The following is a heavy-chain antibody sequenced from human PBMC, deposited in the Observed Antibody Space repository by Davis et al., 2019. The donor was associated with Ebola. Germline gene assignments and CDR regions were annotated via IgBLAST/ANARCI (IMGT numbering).Heavy chain of an antibody. CDR1: GYSFTSYW. V-gene: IGHV5-51*01. CDR2: FYPGDSDT. CDR3: ARGYGSGSYYSPAPIDY. D-gene: IGHD3-10*01. J-gene: IGHJ4*02. Sequence: GESLKISCKGSGYSFTSYWIGWVRQMPGKGLEWMGIFYPGDSDTRYSPSFQGQVTIAADKSISTAYLQWSSLKASDTAMYYCARGYGSGSYYSPAPIDYWGQGTLVTVSS.